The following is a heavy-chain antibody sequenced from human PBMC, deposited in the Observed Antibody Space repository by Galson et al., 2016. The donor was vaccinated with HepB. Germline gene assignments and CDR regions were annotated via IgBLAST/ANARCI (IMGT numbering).Heavy chain of an antibody. J-gene: IGHJ4*02. V-gene: IGHV1-69*13. D-gene: IGHD5/OR15-5a*01. Sequence: SVKVSCKASGGTFSNYAINWVRQAPGQGLEWMGGTIPVFGTTNYAQKFQGRVTITADESTSTAYMELSSLRSADTAVYYCARQFFLHSVFDYWGQGTVVTVSS. CDR2: TIPVFGTT. CDR3: ARQFFLHSVFDY. CDR1: GGTFSNYA.